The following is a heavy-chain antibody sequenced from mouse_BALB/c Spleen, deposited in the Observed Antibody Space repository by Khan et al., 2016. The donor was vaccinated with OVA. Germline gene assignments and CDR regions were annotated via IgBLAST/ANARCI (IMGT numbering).Heavy chain of an antibody. CDR3: ARSTYRYAFAY. Sequence: EVQLQESGPSLVKPSQTLSITCSVTGDSITSGYWSWIRKFPGNKLEYMGYMIYSGNTYYNPSLKSRISITRHTSKNQYYLQLNSVHTEDPATYCWARSTYRYAFAYWGQGTLVTVSA. J-gene: IGHJ3*01. V-gene: IGHV3-8*02. D-gene: IGHD2-14*01. CDR1: GDSITSGY. CDR2: MIYSGNT.